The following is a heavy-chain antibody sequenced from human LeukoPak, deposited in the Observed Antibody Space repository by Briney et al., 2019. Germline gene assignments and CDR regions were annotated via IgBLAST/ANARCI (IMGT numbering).Heavy chain of an antibody. D-gene: IGHD4-23*01. CDR3: ARVTTVVTSGYMDV. CDR1: GYTFTGYY. V-gene: IGHV1-2*02. J-gene: IGHJ6*03. CDR2: INPNSGGT. Sequence: GASVKVSCKASGYTFTGYYMHWVRQAPGQGLEWMGWINPNSGGTNYAQKFQGRVTMTRDTSISTAYMELSRLRSDDTAVYYCARVTTVVTSGYMDVWGKGTTVTVSS.